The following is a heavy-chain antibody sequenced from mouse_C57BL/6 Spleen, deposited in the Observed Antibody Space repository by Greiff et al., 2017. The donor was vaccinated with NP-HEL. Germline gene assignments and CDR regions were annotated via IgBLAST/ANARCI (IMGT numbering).Heavy chain of an antibody. CDR3: ARNYGSSSYWYFDV. J-gene: IGHJ1*03. CDR2: INPSNGGT. V-gene: IGHV1-53*01. CDR1: GYTFTSYW. D-gene: IGHD1-1*01. Sequence: QVQLQQPGTELVKPGASVKLSCKASGYTFTSYWMHWVKQRPGQGLEWIGNINPSNGGTNYNEKFKSKATLTVDKNSSTAYIQRSSLTSEDSAVYYCARNYGSSSYWYFDVWGTGATVTVSS.